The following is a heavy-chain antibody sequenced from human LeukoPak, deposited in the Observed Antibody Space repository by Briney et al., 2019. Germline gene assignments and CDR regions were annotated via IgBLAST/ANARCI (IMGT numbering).Heavy chain of an antibody. CDR1: GFTFSGSA. CDR3: TRIEPRSGGAWDYYYMDV. V-gene: IGHV3-73*01. CDR2: IRSKANSYAT. D-gene: IGHD3-10*01. J-gene: IGHJ6*03. Sequence: GGSLRLSCAASGFTFSGSAMHWVRQASGKGLEWVGRIRSKANSYATAYAASVKGRFTISRDESKNTAYLQMNSLKTEDTAVYYCTRIEPRSGGAWDYYYMDVWGKGTTVTVSS.